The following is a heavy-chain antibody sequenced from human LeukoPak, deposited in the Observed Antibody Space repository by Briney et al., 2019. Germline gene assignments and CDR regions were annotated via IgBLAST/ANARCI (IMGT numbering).Heavy chain of an antibody. CDR2: INTDSGGT. D-gene: IGHD3-10*01. CDR1: GYTFTVYY. Sequence: GASVTVSCKASGYTFTVYYMHWVRQAPGQGLEWMGWINTDSGGTNYAQKFQGRVTLTRDTSITTAYMELSRLRSDDTAVYYCARGTSIVRGIIDYWGQGTLVTVSS. J-gene: IGHJ4*02. CDR3: ARGTSIVRGIIDY. V-gene: IGHV1-2*02.